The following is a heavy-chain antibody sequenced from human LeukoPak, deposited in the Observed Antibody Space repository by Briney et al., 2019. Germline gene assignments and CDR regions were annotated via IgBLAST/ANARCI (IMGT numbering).Heavy chain of an antibody. CDR3: ARDTGSVRDNYYYYMDV. D-gene: IGHD3-10*01. CDR1: GGSISSSNYY. CDR2: IYTSGST. J-gene: IGHJ6*03. Sequence: ASQTLSLTCTVSGGSISSSNYYWNWIRQPAGKGLEWIGRIYTSGSTNYNPSLKSRVTISVDTSKNQFSLKLSSVTAADTAVYYCARDTGSVRDNYYYYMDVWGKGTTVTVSS. V-gene: IGHV4-61*02.